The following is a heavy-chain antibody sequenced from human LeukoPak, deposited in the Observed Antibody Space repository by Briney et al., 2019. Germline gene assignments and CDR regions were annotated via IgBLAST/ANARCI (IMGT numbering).Heavy chain of an antibody. CDR3: ARGSGELSYYYYMDV. J-gene: IGHJ6*03. CDR1: GFTLSDYY. CDR2: ISSSGSTI. V-gene: IGHV3-11*04. Sequence: GGSLRLSCAASGFTLSDYYMSWIRQAPGKGLEWVSYISSSGSTIYYADFVKGRFTISRDNAKNSLYLQMNSLRAEDTAVYYCARGSGELSYYYYMDVWGKGTTVTVSS. D-gene: IGHD3-10*01.